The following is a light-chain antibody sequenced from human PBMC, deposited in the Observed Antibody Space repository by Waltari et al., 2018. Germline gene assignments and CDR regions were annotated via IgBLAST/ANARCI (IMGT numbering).Light chain of an antibody. Sequence: QSVLTQPPSASGTPGQRVTISCSGSSSNIGRNYVYWYQQLPGTAPRLLIYRNHQRPSGVPDRFSCSKSGTSASLAISGLRSEDEADYYYAAWDDSLNAFYVFGIGTKVTVL. CDR3: AAWDDSLNAFYV. CDR2: RNH. J-gene: IGLJ1*01. CDR1: SSNIGRNY. V-gene: IGLV1-47*01.